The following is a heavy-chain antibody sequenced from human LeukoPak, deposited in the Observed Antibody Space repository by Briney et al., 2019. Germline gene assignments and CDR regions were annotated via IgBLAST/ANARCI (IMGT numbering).Heavy chain of an antibody. J-gene: IGHJ6*03. V-gene: IGHV3-30*02. D-gene: IGHD3-10*01. CDR3: AKMRVRGVMYYYYYMDV. CDR2: IRYDGSNK. Sequence: SGGSLRLSCAASGFTFSSYGMHWVRQAPGKGLEWVAFIRYDGSNKYYADSVKGRFTISRDNSKNTLYLQMNSLRAEDTAVYYCAKMRVRGVMYYYYYMDVWGKGTTVTISS. CDR1: GFTFSSYG.